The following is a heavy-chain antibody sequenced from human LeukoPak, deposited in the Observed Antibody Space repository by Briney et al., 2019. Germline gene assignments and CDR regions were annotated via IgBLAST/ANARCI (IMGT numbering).Heavy chain of an antibody. CDR2: IKHDGSET. CDR1: GFTFSNAW. D-gene: IGHD2-8*01. J-gene: IGHJ6*03. CDR3: ARLGQAKVNTNYYYYYMDV. Sequence: GGSLRLSCAASGFTFSNAWMSWVRQAPGKGLEWVANIKHDGSETYYVDSLRGRFTISRDNAKNSLYLQMNSLRVEDTAVYYCARLGQAKVNTNYYYYYMDVWGKGTTVTVSS. V-gene: IGHV3-7*01.